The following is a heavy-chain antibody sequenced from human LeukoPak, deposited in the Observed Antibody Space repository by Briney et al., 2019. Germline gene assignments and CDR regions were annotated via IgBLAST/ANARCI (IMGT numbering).Heavy chain of an antibody. CDR1: GYTFTDYY. D-gene: IGHD2-2*01. CDR2: INPNDGDT. J-gene: IGHJ4*02. Sequence: ASVKVSCKASGYTFTDYYMRWVRQAPGQGVEWMGWINPNDGDTNYAQKFQGRVTMTRDTSISTAHMEVSRLRSDDTAVYYCARANFLYCSSSTCLFDYWGQGTLVTVSS. V-gene: IGHV1-2*02. CDR3: ARANFLYCSSSTCLFDY.